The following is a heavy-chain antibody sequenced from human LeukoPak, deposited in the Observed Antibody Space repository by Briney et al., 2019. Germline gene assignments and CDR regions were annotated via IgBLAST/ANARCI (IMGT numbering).Heavy chain of an antibody. J-gene: IGHJ4*02. CDR1: GFTFSSYA. CDR2: ITTSGGST. Sequence: GGSLRLSCAASGFTFSSYAMSWVRQAPGEGLEWVSSITTSGGSTYYADSVRGRFTISRDNFENALFLQMDNLRAEDTAVYYCTRLLPSSHHFFDSWGQGTLVAVSS. CDR3: TRLLPSSHHFFDS. V-gene: IGHV3-23*01. D-gene: IGHD2-15*01.